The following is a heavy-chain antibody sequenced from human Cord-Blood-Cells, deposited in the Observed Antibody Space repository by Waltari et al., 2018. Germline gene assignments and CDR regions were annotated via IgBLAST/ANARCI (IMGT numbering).Heavy chain of an antibody. CDR1: GGSISSSSYY. D-gene: IGHD6-6*01. CDR2: IYYSGST. CDR3: ARRVRHIAAIDY. J-gene: IGHJ4*02. V-gene: IGHV4-39*01. Sequence: QLQLQESGPGLVKPSETLSLTCTVSGGSISSSSYYWGWIRQPPGKGLEWIGSIYYSGSTYYNPSLKSRVTISVDTSKNQFSLKLRSVTAADTAVYYCARRVRHIAAIDYWGQGTLVTVSS.